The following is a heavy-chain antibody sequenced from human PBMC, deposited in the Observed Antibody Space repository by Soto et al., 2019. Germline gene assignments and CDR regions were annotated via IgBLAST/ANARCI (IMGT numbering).Heavy chain of an antibody. CDR1: GGSFSGYY. D-gene: IGHD5-12*01. V-gene: IGHV4-34*01. Sequence: QVQLQQWGAGLLKPSETLSLTCAVYGGSFSGYYWSWIRQPPGKGLEWIGEINHSGSTNYNPSLKSRVTISIDTSKNQFSLKLSSVTAADTAVYYCAISGVLTSGYDPPVTTSYFFYWGQGNLVTVSS. CDR3: AISGVLTSGYDPPVTTSYFFY. J-gene: IGHJ4*02. CDR2: INHSGST.